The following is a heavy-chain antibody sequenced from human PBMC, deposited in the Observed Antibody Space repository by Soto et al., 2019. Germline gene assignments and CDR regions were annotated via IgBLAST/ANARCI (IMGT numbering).Heavy chain of an antibody. CDR3: ASEDPPSLN. V-gene: IGHV1-18*01. CDR1: GYTFTSYF. CDR2: ISAYNGNT. D-gene: IGHD2-2*01. J-gene: IGHJ4*01. Sequence: QVQLVQSGAEVKKPGASVKVSCKASGYTFTSYFISWVRQAPGQGLEWMGWISAYNGNTNYAQKLQGRVTMTTDTSTTTAYMARRRLRSDDTALYGCASEDPPSLNWGHGTLVTVSS.